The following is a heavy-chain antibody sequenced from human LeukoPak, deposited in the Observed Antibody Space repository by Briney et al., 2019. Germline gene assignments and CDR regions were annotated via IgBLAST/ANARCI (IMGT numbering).Heavy chain of an antibody. J-gene: IGHJ3*02. CDR1: GFTFSSYS. CDR2: ISTNGGDT. D-gene: IGHD1-26*01. V-gene: IGHV3-64*01. CDR3: ARVGGRGAFDI. Sequence: GGSLRLSCAASGFTFSSYSMHWVRQAPGKGLEYVSAISTNGGDTYYANSVKGRFTISRDNSKNTLYLQMGSLRAEDMAVYYCARVGGRGAFDIWGQGTMVTVSS.